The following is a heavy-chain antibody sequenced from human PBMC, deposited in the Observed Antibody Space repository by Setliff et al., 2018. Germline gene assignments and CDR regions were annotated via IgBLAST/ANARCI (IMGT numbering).Heavy chain of an antibody. D-gene: IGHD6-13*01. CDR2: SIPISGTT. J-gene: IGHJ6*02. V-gene: IGHV1-69*06. CDR3: ARVSMYSSSWYYYYYGMDV. Sequence: ASVKVSCKTSGGTFNSYGIDWVRQAPGQGLGWMGRSIPISGTTKYAQKFQDRVTITADKSTSTAYMELSSLTSDDTAVYYCARVSMYSSSWYYYYYGMDVWGQGTTVTVSS. CDR1: GGTFNSYG.